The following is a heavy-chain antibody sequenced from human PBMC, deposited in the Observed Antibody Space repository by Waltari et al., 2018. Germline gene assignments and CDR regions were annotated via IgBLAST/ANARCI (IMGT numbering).Heavy chain of an antibody. CDR2: INHSGST. CDR1: GGSFSGYY. CDR3: ARGVSSSGWYEMYYFDY. D-gene: IGHD6-19*01. J-gene: IGHJ4*02. Sequence: QVQLQQWGAGLLKPSETLSLTCAVYGGSFSGYYWSWNRPPPGKGLEWIGEINHSGSTNYNPSLKSRVTISVDTSKNQFSLKLSSVTAADTAVYYCARGVSSSGWYEMYYFDYWGQGTLVTVSS. V-gene: IGHV4-34*01.